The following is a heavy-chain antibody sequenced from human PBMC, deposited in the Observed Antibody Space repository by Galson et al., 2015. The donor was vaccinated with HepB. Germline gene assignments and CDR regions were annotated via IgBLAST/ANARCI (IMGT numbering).Heavy chain of an antibody. J-gene: IGHJ6*02. CDR3: SRHVAVKYSSSSGKIYYYYYGMDV. V-gene: IGHV1-18*01. D-gene: IGHD6-6*01. CDR2: ISGYNGDT. Sequence: SVKVSCKASGYTFSSYGVTWVRQAPGQGLEWMGWISGYNGDTNYAQKFQGRVTMTTDTSTTTAYMELRSLRSDDTAVYFCSRHVAVKYSSSSGKIYYYYYGMDVWGQGTTVTVSS. CDR1: GYTFSSYG.